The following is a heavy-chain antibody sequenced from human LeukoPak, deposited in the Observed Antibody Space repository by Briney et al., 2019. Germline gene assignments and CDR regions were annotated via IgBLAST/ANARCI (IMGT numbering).Heavy chain of an antibody. J-gene: IGHJ4*02. V-gene: IGHV1-2*06. D-gene: IGHD3-10*01. CDR2: INPNSGGT. Sequence: GSVKVSCKASGYTFTNYPMHWVRQAPGQGLEWMGRINPNSGGTNYAQKFQGRVTMTRDTSISTAYMELSRLRSDDTAVYYCARGRQSNVLLWFGKDFYFDYWGQGTLVTVSS. CDR1: GYTFTNYP. CDR3: ARGRQSNVLLWFGKDFYFDY.